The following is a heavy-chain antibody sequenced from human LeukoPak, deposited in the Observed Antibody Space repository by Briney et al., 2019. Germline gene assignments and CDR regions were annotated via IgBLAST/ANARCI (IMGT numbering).Heavy chain of an antibody. D-gene: IGHD6-13*01. CDR1: DGSISNYY. CDR3: ARGGSSWYYYFDL. CDR2: INNNGNT. V-gene: IGHV4-4*07. Sequence: SETLSLTCTVSDGSISNYYWSWIRQPARKGLEFIGHINNNGNTKYNPSLKSRVAMSVDTSKNQFSLKLNFVTAADTAVYYCARGGSSWYYYFDLWGQGTLVTVSS. J-gene: IGHJ4*02.